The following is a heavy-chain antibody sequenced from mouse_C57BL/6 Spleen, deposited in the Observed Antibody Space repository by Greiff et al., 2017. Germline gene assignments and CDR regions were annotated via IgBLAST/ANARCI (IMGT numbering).Heavy chain of an antibody. V-gene: IGHV5S21*01. Sequence: EVKLMESGAGLVKPGGSLKLSCAASGFTFTSYAMSWVRQTPEQRLEWVAYISSGGDYIYYADTVKGRFTLSRDNARNTPYLQMSSLKSEDTAMYYGAGDPGDSNYYALDYWGQGTSVTVSS. D-gene: IGHD2-5*01. J-gene: IGHJ4*01. CDR1: GFTFTSYA. CDR2: ISSGGDYI. CDR3: AGDPGDSNYYALDY.